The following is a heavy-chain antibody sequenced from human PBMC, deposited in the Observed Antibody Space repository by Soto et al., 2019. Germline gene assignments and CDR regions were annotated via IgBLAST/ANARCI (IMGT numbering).Heavy chain of an antibody. CDR1: GESLSGGVDY. CDR3: AKSTAGRGYYDP. CDR2: VFHTGRT. Sequence: QVVLQESGPGLLKPSQTLSLTCTVSGESLSGGVDYWSWIRQSSGGGLEWIGYVFHTGRTSYNPSPKSRCTISADTSKNQLSLRLTSWTAADTAVYYCAKSTAGRGYYDPWGHGSPVTVSS. D-gene: IGHD6-25*01. J-gene: IGHJ5*02. V-gene: IGHV4-31*03.